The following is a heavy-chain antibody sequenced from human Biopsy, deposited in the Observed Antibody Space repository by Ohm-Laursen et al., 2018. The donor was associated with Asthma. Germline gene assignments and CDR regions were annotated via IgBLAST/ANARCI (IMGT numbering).Heavy chain of an antibody. V-gene: IGHV3-48*02. CDR1: GFTFSSYS. J-gene: IGHJ6*02. CDR2: ISSSSSTI. D-gene: IGHD3-3*01. Sequence: SLRLSCAASGFTFSSYSMNWVRQAPGKGLEWVSYISSSSSTIHYADSVKGRFTIPRDNAKNSLYLQMNSLRDEDTAVYYCARMITIFGVVSRGMDVWGQGTTVTVSS. CDR3: ARMITIFGVVSRGMDV.